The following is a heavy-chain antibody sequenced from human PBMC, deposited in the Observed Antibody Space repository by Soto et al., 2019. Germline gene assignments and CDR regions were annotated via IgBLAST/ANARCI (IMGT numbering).Heavy chain of an antibody. CDR3: ARDPPLSSIVVVGVDDF. J-gene: IGHJ4*02. CDR2: ISSLSTYT. CDR1: GFSFSSYN. D-gene: IGHD2-15*01. V-gene: IGHV3-21*01. Sequence: GGSLRLSCAASGFSFSSYNMNWVRQAPGEGLEWVSSISSLSTYTNYADSVKGRFTISRDNDKNSLYLQMDSLRVEDTAVYYCARDPPLSSIVVVGVDDFWGQGTLVTVSS.